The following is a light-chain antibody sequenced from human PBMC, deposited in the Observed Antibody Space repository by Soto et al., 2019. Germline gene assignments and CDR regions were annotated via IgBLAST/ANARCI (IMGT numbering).Light chain of an antibody. Sequence: DIQMTQSPSSLSASVGDRVTITCRASQSISSYLNWYQQKPGKAPKLLIYAASTLQSGVPSRFSCSVSVTDFTLTIISLQPEDFATYYFQQSYITPLTFGQGTKVEIK. CDR1: QSISSY. CDR2: AAS. CDR3: QQSYITPLT. V-gene: IGKV1-39*01. J-gene: IGKJ1*01.